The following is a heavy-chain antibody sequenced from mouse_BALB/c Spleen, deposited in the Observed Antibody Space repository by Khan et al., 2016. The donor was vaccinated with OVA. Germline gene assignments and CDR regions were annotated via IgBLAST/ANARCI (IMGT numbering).Heavy chain of an antibody. D-gene: IGHD2-13*01. V-gene: IGHV5-17*02. CDR2: MSSGSSTI. Sequence: EVELVESGGGLVQPGGSRKLSCAASGFTFSSFGMHWVRQAPKQGLEWVAYMSSGSSTIYYVDTVKGRFTISRDNPKNTLFLQMTSLRSEDKDMYYCARAGGDFHGDFDVWGAGTSVTVSS. CDR3: ARAGGDFHGDFDV. CDR1: GFTFSSFG. J-gene: IGHJ1*01.